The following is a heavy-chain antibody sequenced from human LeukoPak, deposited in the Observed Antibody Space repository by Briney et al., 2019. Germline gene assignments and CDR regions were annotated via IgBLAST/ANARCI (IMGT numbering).Heavy chain of an antibody. CDR2: ISSNGGST. Sequence: GGSLRLSCAASGFTFSSYAMHWVRQAPGKGLEYVSAISSNGGSTYYANSVKGRFTISRDNSKNTPYIQMSSLRAEDMAVYYCARVFAVGIGVAILGAFDICGQGTMVTVSS. V-gene: IGHV3-64*01. CDR3: ARVFAVGIGVAILGAFDI. D-gene: IGHD1-26*01. J-gene: IGHJ3*02. CDR1: GFTFSSYA.